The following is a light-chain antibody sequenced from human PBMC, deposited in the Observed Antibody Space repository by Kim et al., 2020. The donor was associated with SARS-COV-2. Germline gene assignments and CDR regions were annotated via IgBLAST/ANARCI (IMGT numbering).Light chain of an antibody. CDR3: QQYNNCPPWT. J-gene: IGKJ1*01. CDR1: QSVSSN. Sequence: EIVMTQSPATLSVSPGERATLSCRASQSVSSNLAWYQQKPGEAPRLLIYGASTRATGIPARCSGSVSGTEFTLTISSLQSEDFAVYYCQQYNNCPPWTFGQGTKVNIK. CDR2: GAS. V-gene: IGKV3-15*01.